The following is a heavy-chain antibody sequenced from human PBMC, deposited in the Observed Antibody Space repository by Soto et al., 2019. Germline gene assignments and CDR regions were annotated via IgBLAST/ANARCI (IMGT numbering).Heavy chain of an antibody. V-gene: IGHV1-69*01. CDR3: ARSQGSSTSLEIYYYYYYGMDV. CDR2: IIPISGTA. D-gene: IGHD2-2*01. CDR1: GGTFSSYA. J-gene: IGHJ6*02. Sequence: QVQLVQSGAEVKKPGSSVKVSCKASGGTFSSYAISWVRQAPGQGLEWMGGIIPISGTANYAQNFQGRVTITADESTSTAYMELSSLRSEDTAVYYCARSQGSSTSLEIYYYYYYGMDVWGQGTTVTVSS.